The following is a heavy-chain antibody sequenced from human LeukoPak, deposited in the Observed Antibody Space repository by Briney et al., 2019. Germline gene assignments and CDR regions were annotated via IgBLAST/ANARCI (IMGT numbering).Heavy chain of an antibody. D-gene: IGHD4-17*01. CDR2: IYYSGST. Sequence: SETLSLTCTVSGGSISSSSYYWGWIRQPPGKGLEWIRSIYYSGSTYYNPSLKSRVTISVDTSKNQFSLKLSSVTAADTAVYYCARVNGDYFDYWGQGTLVTVSS. CDR1: GGSISSSSYY. CDR3: ARVNGDYFDY. V-gene: IGHV4-39*01. J-gene: IGHJ4*02.